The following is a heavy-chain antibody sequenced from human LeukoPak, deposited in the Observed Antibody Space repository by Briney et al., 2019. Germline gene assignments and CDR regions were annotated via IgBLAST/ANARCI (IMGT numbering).Heavy chain of an antibody. CDR1: GYTFTSYD. Sequence: GASVKVSCKASGYTFTSYDINWVRQAPGQGLEWMGWIRAYNGNKKYAQKLQGRVIMTTDTSTRTAYVDPRGQRSNGTAVYYLVRDRGIAAAGTRGDYWGQGTLVTVSS. CDR2: IRAYNGNK. V-gene: IGHV1-18*01. CDR3: VRDRGIAAAGTRGDY. J-gene: IGHJ4*02. D-gene: IGHD6-13*01.